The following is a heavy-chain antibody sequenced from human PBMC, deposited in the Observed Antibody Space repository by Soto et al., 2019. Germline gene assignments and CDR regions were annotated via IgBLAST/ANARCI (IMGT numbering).Heavy chain of an antibody. CDR1: GYTFTSYA. CDR3: ARAQTTCNIVVVPADIDY. D-gene: IGHD2-2*01. J-gene: IGHJ4*02. V-gene: IGHV1-3*01. Sequence: QVQLVQSGAEVKKPGASVKVSCKASGYTFTSYAMHWVRQAPGQRLEWMGWINAGNGNTKYSQKFQGRVTITRDTSASTAYMELSSLRPEDTAVYYCARAQTTCNIVVVPADIDYWGQGTLVTVSS. CDR2: INAGNGNT.